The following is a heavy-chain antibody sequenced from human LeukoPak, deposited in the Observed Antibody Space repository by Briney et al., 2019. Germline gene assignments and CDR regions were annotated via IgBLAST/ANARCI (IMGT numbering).Heavy chain of an antibody. Sequence: SETLSLICAVSGYSISSGYYWGWIRQPPGKGLDWIGSIYHSGSTYYNPSLKSRVTILVDTSKNQFSLKLSSVTAADTAVYYCARTPSSGWYDWRAWFDYWGQGTLVTVSS. D-gene: IGHD6-19*01. CDR1: GYSISSGYY. V-gene: IGHV4-38-2*01. CDR2: IYHSGST. CDR3: ARTPSSGWYDWRAWFDY. J-gene: IGHJ4*02.